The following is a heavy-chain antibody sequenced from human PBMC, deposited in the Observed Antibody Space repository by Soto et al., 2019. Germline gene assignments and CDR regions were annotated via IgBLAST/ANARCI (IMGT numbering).Heavy chain of an antibody. CDR2: ISSFSSDS. J-gene: IGHJ4*01. CDR3: AKGGAVTGVDY. Sequence: EXXLLXSXGXLVXPGGXLXXXXAXXXFXXSSYGMXXVRQAPGKGLEWVSGISSFSSDSFYAESVKGRFXISXXXXXXXLFLQMNSLRVEDTAVYYCAKGGAVTGVDYWGXXTLVTVSS. D-gene: IGHD2-21*02. V-gene: IGHV3-23*01. CDR1: XFXXSSYG.